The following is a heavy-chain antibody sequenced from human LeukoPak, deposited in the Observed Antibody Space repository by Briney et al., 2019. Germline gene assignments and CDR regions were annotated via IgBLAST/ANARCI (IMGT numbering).Heavy chain of an antibody. CDR3: AKLRWPQGDRSSFDF. CDR1: GYSFTTYW. CDR2: IYPIDSDT. D-gene: IGHD4-23*01. J-gene: IGHJ4*02. V-gene: IGHV5-51*01. Sequence: GESLKISCKGSGYSFTTYWIGWVRQMPGKGLEWIGIIYPIDSDTKYSPSFQGQVTISADKSINTAYLQWTSLKASDTAMYYCAKLRWPQGDRSSFDFWGQGTLVTVSS.